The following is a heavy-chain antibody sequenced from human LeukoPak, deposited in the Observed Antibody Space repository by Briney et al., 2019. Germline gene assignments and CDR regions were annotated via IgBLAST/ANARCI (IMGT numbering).Heavy chain of an antibody. J-gene: IGHJ5*02. V-gene: IGHV3-23*01. CDR2: LTKSAANT. Sequence: GGSLRLSCAASGFTFSSFAMTWVRQAPGKGLEWVSTLTKSAANTYYADSVKGRFTISRDNSKNTLYLQMNSLRAEDTAVYYCAKEGIAAPIRGSWFDPWGQGTLVTVSS. CDR3: AKEGIAAPIRGSWFDP. D-gene: IGHD6-6*01. CDR1: GFTFSSFA.